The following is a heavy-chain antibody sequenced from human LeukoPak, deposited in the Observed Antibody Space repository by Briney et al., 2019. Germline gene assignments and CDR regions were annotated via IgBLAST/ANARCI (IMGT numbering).Heavy chain of an antibody. V-gene: IGHV4-39*01. Sequence: PSETLSLTCTVSGASISSSSYYWGWIRQPPGKGLEWIGSIAYSGSTYYNPSLKSRATVSADTSTNQFSLNLTSETSAHTGMSYCVTNRYGGGGYKWFDPWGQGTLVTVSS. CDR3: VTNRYGGGGYKWFDP. J-gene: IGHJ5*02. CDR1: GASISSSSYY. CDR2: IAYSGST. D-gene: IGHD6-19*01.